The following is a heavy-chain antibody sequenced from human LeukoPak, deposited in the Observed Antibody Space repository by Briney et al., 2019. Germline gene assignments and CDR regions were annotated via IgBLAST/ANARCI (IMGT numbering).Heavy chain of an antibody. CDR3: ATSQAALGASDACDI. Sequence: GASVKVSCKVSGYTLTELSMHWVRQAPGKGLEWMGGFDPEDGETIYAQKFQGRVTMTEDTSTDTAYMELSSLRSEDTAVYYCATSQAALGASDACDIWGQGTMVTVSS. D-gene: IGHD2-15*01. V-gene: IGHV1-24*01. CDR2: FDPEDGET. CDR1: GYTLTELS. J-gene: IGHJ3*02.